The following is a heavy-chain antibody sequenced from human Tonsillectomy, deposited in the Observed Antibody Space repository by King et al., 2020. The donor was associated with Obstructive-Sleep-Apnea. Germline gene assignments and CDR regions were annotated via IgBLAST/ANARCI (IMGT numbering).Heavy chain of an antibody. V-gene: IGHV1-2*02. CDR3: ARNSGYDYYFDY. D-gene: IGHD5-12*01. CDR1: GYSFTGYY. Sequence: QLVQSGAEVKKPGASVKVSCKASGYSFTGYYIHWVRQAPGQGLEWMGWIDPYSGGTHYAQTFQGRVTMTRDTSISTAYMELSSLISDDTAVYYCARNSGYDYYFDYWGQGTLVTVSS. CDR2: IDPYSGGT. J-gene: IGHJ4*02.